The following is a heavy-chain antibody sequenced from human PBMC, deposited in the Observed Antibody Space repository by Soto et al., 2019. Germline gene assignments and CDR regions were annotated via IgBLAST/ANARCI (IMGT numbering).Heavy chain of an antibody. D-gene: IGHD6-6*01. J-gene: IGHJ3*02. CDR3: ARQRYSSSAGVNDAFDI. CDR2: IYYSGST. V-gene: IGHV4-39*01. CDR1: GGSISSSSYC. Sequence: PSETLSLTCTVSGGSISSSSYCWGWIRQPPGKGLEWIGSIYYSGSTYYKTSLKSRVTISVDTSKNQFSLKLSSVTAADTAVYYCARQRYSSSAGVNDAFDIWGQGTMVTVS.